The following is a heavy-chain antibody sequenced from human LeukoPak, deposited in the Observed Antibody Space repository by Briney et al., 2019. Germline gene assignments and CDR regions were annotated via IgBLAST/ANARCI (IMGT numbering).Heavy chain of an antibody. Sequence: ASVKVSCKASGYTFINYGISWVRQAPGQGLEWMGWISAYNGNTNYAQKVQGRVTMTTDTSTSTAYMELRSLRSGDTAVYYCARVGYYGSGTGGHFDYWGQGTLVTVSS. CDR1: GYTFINYG. CDR2: ISAYNGNT. V-gene: IGHV1-18*01. CDR3: ARVGYYGSGTGGHFDY. J-gene: IGHJ4*02. D-gene: IGHD3-10*01.